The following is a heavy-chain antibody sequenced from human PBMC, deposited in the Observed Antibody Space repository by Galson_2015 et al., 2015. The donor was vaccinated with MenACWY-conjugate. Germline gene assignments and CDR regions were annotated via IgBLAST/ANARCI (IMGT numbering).Heavy chain of an antibody. D-gene: IGHD3-22*01. CDR2: ISSNGGST. J-gene: IGHJ4*02. V-gene: IGHV3-64*04. CDR1: GFTFSSYA. Sequence: SLRLSCAASGFTFSSYAMHWVRQAPGKGLEYVSAISSNGGSTYYADSVKGRFTISRDNSKNTLYLQMNSLRAEDTAVYYCARERDSSGYWGYFDYWGQGTLVTVSS. CDR3: ARERDSSGYWGYFDY.